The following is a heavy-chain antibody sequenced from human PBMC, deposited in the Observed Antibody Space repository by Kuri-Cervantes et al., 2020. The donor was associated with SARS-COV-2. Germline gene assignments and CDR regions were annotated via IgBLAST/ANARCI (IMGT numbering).Heavy chain of an antibody. CDR2: ISYGGSNK. D-gene: IGHD7-27*01. CDR1: GFTFSSYA. Sequence: GESLKISCAASGFTFSSYAMHWVRQAPGKGLEWVAVISYGGSNKYYADSVKGRFTISRDNSKNTLYLQMNSLRAEDTAVYYCARELTGDLDVWGKGTTVTVSS. V-gene: IGHV3-30-3*01. J-gene: IGHJ6*04. CDR3: ARELTGDLDV.